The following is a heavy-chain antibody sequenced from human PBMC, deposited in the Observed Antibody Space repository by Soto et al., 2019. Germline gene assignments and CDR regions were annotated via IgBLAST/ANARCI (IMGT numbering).Heavy chain of an antibody. CDR3: VRTSLVVAAATREDY. Sequence: VQLVESGGGLVQPGGSLRLSCAASGFTFSSYWMHWVRQAPGKGLVRVSRINSDGSSTSYADSVKGRFTISRDNAKNTLYLQMNSLRAEDTAVYYCVRTSLVVAAATREDYWGQGTLVTVSS. V-gene: IGHV3-74*01. CDR1: GFTFSSYW. CDR2: INSDGSST. J-gene: IGHJ4*02. D-gene: IGHD2-15*01.